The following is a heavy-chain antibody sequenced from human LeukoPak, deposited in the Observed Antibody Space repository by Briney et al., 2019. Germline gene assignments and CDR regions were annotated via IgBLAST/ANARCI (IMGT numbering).Heavy chain of an antibody. CDR2: IRYDGSNK. Sequence: GGSLRLSWAASGFTFSSDGMHWVRQAPGKGLEWMSFIRYDGSNKYYADSVKGRFTISRDNSKNTLYLQMNSLRAEDTAVYYCAKGYSYGFVYWGQGTLVTVSS. CDR1: GFTFSSDG. J-gene: IGHJ4*02. V-gene: IGHV3-30*02. CDR3: AKGYSYGFVY. D-gene: IGHD5-18*01.